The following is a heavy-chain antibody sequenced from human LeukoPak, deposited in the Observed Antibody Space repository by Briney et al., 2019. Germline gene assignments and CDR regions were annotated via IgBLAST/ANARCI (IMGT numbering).Heavy chain of an antibody. CDR2: IYYSGST. Sequence: SETLSLTCTVSGGSISSSSYYWGWIRQPPGKGLEWIGSIYYSGSTYYNPSLKSRVTISVDTSKNQFSLKLSSVTAADTAVYYCAGITIFGVVIKDYWGQGTLVTVSS. V-gene: IGHV4-39*07. CDR3: AGITIFGVVIKDY. J-gene: IGHJ4*02. CDR1: GGSISSSSYY. D-gene: IGHD3-3*01.